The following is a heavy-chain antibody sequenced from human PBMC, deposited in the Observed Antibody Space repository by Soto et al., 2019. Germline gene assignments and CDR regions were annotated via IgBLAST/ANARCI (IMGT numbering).Heavy chain of an antibody. V-gene: IGHV1-69*01. D-gene: IGHD2-15*01. CDR1: GGTFSSYA. Sequence: QVQLVQSGAEVKKPGSSVKVSCKASGGTFSSYAISWVRQAPGQGLEWMGGIIPIFGTANYAQKFQGRVTITADESTSTAYMELSSLSSEDAAVYYCARSWIPGEKGGNPRGIDYWGEGPLVTVSS. J-gene: IGHJ4*02. CDR3: ARSWIPGEKGGNPRGIDY. CDR2: IIPIFGTA.